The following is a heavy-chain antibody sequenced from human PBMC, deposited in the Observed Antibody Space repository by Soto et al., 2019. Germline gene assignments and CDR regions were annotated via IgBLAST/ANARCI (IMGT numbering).Heavy chain of an antibody. J-gene: IGHJ5*02. CDR2: IIPIFGTA. CDR3: ARYPDIVVVPAAMAQGWFDP. CDR1: GGTVSSYA. Sequence: SVKVSGKASGGTVSSYAISWVRQAPGQGLEWMGGIIPIFGTANYVQKFQGRVTITADKSTSTAYMELSSLRSEDTAVYYCARYPDIVVVPAAMAQGWFDPWGKGTLRTGSS. V-gene: IGHV1-69*06. D-gene: IGHD2-2*01.